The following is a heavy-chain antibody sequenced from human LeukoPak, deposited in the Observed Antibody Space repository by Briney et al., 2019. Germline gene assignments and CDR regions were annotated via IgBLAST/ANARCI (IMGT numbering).Heavy chain of an antibody. D-gene: IGHD2-2*01. CDR3: ARHGHSTTYYGMDV. V-gene: IGHV4-59*08. CDR2: IYYSGST. CDR1: GGSMSSFY. J-gene: IGHJ6*02. Sequence: SETLSLACTVSGGSMSSFYWSWIRQPPGRGLEWIGYIYYSGSTNYNPSLNDRATISVDTSKNQISLKLSSVTAADTAVYYCARHGHSTTYYGMDVWGQGTTVTVSS.